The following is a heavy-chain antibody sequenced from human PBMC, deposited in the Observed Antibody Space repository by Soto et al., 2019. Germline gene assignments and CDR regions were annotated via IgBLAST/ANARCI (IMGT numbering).Heavy chain of an antibody. CDR3: ARVASDYINSADH. J-gene: IGHJ4*02. D-gene: IGHD4-4*01. V-gene: IGHV3-23*01. CDR1: GFIFNAYA. Sequence: EVQLLESGGGLGQPGGSLRLSCAASGFIFNAYAMTWVRQAPGKGLEWVSAIGGSGRNTYYAASVKGRFTISRDNSKDTVDLEMNSLRVDDTAVYFCARVASDYINSADHWGQGILVTVSS. CDR2: IGGSGRNT.